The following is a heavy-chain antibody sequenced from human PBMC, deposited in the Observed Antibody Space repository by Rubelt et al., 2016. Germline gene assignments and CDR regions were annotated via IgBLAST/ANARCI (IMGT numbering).Heavy chain of an antibody. V-gene: IGHV3-74*02. CDR2: INSDGSST. CDR3: ARGNGITGTTDYYYMDV. D-gene: IGHD1-7*01. Sequence: EVQLVESGGGLVQPGGSLRLSCAASGFTFSSYWMHWVRQAPGKGLVWVSRINSDGSSTSYADSVKGRFTISRDNAKNTLYLQMNSLRAEDTAVYYCARGNGITGTTDYYYMDVWGKGTTVTVSS. CDR1: GFTFSSYW. J-gene: IGHJ6*03.